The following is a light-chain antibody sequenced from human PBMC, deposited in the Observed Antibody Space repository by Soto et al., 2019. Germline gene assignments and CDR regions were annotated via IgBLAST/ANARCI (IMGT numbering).Light chain of an antibody. V-gene: IGKV1-39*01. Sequence: DIQMTQSPSSLSASVGDRVTITCRASQSISTYLNWYQHKPGKAPKVLIYAVSSLQSGVPSRFSGSGSGTDFTLTITSLQPEDAAIYSCQQYVNLPYTFGQGTRLEIK. J-gene: IGKJ5*01. CDR3: QQYVNLPYT. CDR1: QSISTY. CDR2: AVS.